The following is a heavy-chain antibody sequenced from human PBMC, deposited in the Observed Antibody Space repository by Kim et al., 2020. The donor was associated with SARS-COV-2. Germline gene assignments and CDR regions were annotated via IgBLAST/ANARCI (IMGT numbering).Heavy chain of an antibody. CDR1: GFTFSSYS. J-gene: IGHJ3*02. V-gene: IGHV3-21*01. Sequence: GGSLRLSCAASGFTFSSYSMNWVRQAPGKGLEWVSSISSSSSNIYYADSVKGRFTISRDNAKNSLYLQMNSLRAEDTAVYYCARDFLYDYVWECYRLDAFDIWGQGTMVTASS. CDR3: ARDFLYDYVWECYRLDAFDI. D-gene: IGHD3-16*02. CDR2: ISSSSSNI.